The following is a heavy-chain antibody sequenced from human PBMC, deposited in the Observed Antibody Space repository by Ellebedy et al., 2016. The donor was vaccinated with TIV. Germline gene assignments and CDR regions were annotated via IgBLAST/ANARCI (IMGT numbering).Heavy chain of an antibody. CDR1: GFTFNSYA. J-gene: IGHJ4*02. D-gene: IGHD6-19*01. CDR2: ISHDGSSQ. Sequence: GESLKISCGASGFTFNSYAMHWVRQAPGKGLEWVAVISHDGSSQYYADSVKGRFTVSRDNSMTTVYLEMNSLRAEDTALYYCARDLDKSSGWYGGAAYWGQGTQVTVSS. V-gene: IGHV3-30-3*01. CDR3: ARDLDKSSGWYGGAAY.